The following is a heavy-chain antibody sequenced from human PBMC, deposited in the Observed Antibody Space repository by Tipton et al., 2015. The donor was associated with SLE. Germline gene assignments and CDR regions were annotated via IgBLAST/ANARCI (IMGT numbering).Heavy chain of an antibody. CDR2: IYSGGST. V-gene: IGHV3-66*01. J-gene: IGHJ5*02. Sequence: SLRLSCAASGFTVSSNYMSWVRQAPGKGLEWVSVIYSGGSTYYADSVKGRFTISRDNSKNTLYLQMNSLRAEDTAVYYCARYFPAGLYSSGWSWGQGTQVTVSS. D-gene: IGHD6-19*01. CDR3: ARYFPAGLYSSGWS. CDR1: GFTVSSNY.